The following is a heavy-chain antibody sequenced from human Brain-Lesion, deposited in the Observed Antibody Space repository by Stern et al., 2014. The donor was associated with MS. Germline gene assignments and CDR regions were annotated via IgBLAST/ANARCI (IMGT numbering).Heavy chain of an antibody. CDR2: IYYSGST. CDR1: GGSISSYY. Sequence: HVQLQESGPGLVKPSETLSLTCTVSGGSISSYYWRWIRQPPGKGLEWIGYIYYSGSTNYNPSLKSRVTISVDTSKNQFSLKLSSVTAADTAVYYCAREALAAGGLDYWGQGTLVTVSS. J-gene: IGHJ4*02. D-gene: IGHD6-13*01. V-gene: IGHV4-59*01. CDR3: AREALAAGGLDY.